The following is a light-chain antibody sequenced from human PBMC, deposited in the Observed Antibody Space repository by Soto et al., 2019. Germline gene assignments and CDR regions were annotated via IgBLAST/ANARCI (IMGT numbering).Light chain of an antibody. V-gene: IGKV2-24*01. CDR2: EIS. Sequence: IVMTQTPLASPVTLGQPASISCRSSQSLVHNNGNTYLSWLHQRPGQPPRLLIYEISNRFSGVPDRFSGSGAEADFTLRISRVAAEDVGVYYCMQATQFPYTFGQGTKLEIK. CDR1: QSLVHNNGNTY. J-gene: IGKJ2*01. CDR3: MQATQFPYT.